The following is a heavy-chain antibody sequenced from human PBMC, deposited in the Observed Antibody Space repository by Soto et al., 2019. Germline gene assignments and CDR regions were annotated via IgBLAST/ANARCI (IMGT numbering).Heavy chain of an antibody. CDR1: GFTFSSYW. V-gene: IGHV3-74*01. Sequence: EVQLVESGGGLFQPGGSLRLSCAAYGFTFSSYWMHWVRQAHGKGLVWVSRIHSDGSTTSSADPVNGRFTISRDNAKNTLYLQMDSLRAEDAAVYYCARVAYGDYWFDPWGQGTLVTVSS. CDR3: ARVAYGDYWFDP. D-gene: IGHD4-17*01. J-gene: IGHJ5*02. CDR2: IHSDGSTT.